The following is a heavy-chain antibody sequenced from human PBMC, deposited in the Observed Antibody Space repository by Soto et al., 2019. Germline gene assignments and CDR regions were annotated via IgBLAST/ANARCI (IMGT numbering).Heavy chain of an antibody. D-gene: IGHD4-17*01. CDR2: IYYTGST. CDR3: ARHVGYGVNSGWFDP. V-gene: IGHV4-39*01. J-gene: IGHJ5*02. Sequence: PSXTLSLTCIVSDGSISSDTYYWGLIRQSPGKGLEYIGNIYYTGSTYYNPSLKSRVTISIDMSKNRFSLQLTSVSAEDTATYYCARHVGYGVNSGWFDPWGPGTLVTVSS. CDR1: DGSISSDTYY.